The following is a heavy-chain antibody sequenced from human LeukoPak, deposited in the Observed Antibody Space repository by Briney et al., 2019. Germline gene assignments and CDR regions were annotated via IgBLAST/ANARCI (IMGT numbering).Heavy chain of an antibody. Sequence: PSETLSLTCAVYGGSFSGYYWSWIRQPPGKGLEWIGEINHSGSTNYNPSLKSRVTISVDTSKNQFSLKLSSVTAADTAVYYCASYYPEYGSDYWGQGTLVTVSS. CDR2: INHSGST. V-gene: IGHV4-34*01. CDR1: GGSFSGYY. CDR3: ASYYPEYGSDY. D-gene: IGHD2/OR15-2a*01. J-gene: IGHJ4*02.